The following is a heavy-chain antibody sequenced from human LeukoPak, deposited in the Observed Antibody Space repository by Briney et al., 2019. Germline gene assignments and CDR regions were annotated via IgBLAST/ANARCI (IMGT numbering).Heavy chain of an antibody. D-gene: IGHD1-26*01. J-gene: IGHJ4*02. V-gene: IGHV5-51*01. Sequence: GESLKISCKGSGYSFSNYWIGWVRQMPGKGLEWMGIIYPGDSDTRYSPSFQGQVTISADKSISAAFLQWSSLKASDTAMHYGARRGSYPGFDYWGQGTLVTVSS. CDR3: ARRGSYPGFDY. CDR1: GYSFSNYW. CDR2: IYPGDSDT.